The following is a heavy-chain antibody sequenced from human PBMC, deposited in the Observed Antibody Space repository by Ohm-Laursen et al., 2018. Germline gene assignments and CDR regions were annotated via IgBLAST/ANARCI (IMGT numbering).Heavy chain of an antibody. D-gene: IGHD2-2*01. CDR2: INPSGDRT. V-gene: IGHV3-23*01. CDR1: GFSFRNYG. CDR3: ARDRGNSATCLWE. Sequence: SLRLSCAASGFSFRNYGMAWVRQAPGKGLQRVSAINPSGDRTYYEASVQGRFTISRDNSKSTLYLQMNSLRAEDTAVYYCARDRGNSATCLWEWGQGTLVTVSS. J-gene: IGHJ4*02.